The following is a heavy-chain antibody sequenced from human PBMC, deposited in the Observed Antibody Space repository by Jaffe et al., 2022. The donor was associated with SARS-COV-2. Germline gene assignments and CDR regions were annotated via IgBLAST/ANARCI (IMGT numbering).Heavy chain of an antibody. CDR3: ARGVSGYSYGYGY. CDR1: GESFSGYY. D-gene: IGHD5-18*01. CDR2: INHSGST. V-gene: IGHV4-34*01. J-gene: IGHJ4*02. Sequence: QVQLQQWGAGLLKPSETLSLTCAVYGESFSGYYWSWIRQPPGKGLEWIGEINHSGSTNYKSSLKSRATISVDTSETQFSLKLNSVTAADTAVYYCARGVSGYSYGYGYWGQGTLVTVSS.